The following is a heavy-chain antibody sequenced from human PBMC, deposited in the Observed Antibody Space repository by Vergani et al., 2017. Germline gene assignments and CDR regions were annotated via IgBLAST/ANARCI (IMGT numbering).Heavy chain of an antibody. Sequence: QVQLVESGGGVVQRGGSLRLSCATSGFPLSNYDMQWIRQRPGKGLEFVAFIQFDGSNQYYADSVKGRFTLSRDFSKNTLYLQMNSLRTHDTTTYYCAKHFRGWGIDYWGQGTQVIVSS. CDR2: IQFDGSNQ. V-gene: IGHV3-30*02. CDR1: GFPLSNYD. CDR3: AKHFRGWGIDY. J-gene: IGHJ4*02. D-gene: IGHD3-16*01.